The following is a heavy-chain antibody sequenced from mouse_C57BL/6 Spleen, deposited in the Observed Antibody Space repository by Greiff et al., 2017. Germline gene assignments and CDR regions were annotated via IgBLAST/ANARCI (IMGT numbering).Heavy chain of an antibody. J-gene: IGHJ4*01. CDR2: INPNNGGT. CDR1: GYTFTDYN. D-gene: IGHD1-1*01. CDR3: ARGDSSPYYAMDY. Sequence: VQLQQSGPELVKPGASVKMSCKASGYTFTDYNMHWVKQSHGKSLEWIGYINPNNGGTSYNQKFKGKATLTVNKSSSTAYMELRSLTSEDSAVYYCARGDSSPYYAMDYWGQGTSVTVSS. V-gene: IGHV1-22*01.